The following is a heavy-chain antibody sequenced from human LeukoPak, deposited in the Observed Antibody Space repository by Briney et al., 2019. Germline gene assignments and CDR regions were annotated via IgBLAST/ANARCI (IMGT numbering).Heavy chain of an antibody. V-gene: IGHV3-48*03. CDR1: GFNFSSYE. J-gene: IGHJ4*02. D-gene: IGHD5-18*01. CDR2: ISSSGSTI. CDR3: ARVHYNTAMVHIDY. Sequence: PGGSLRLSCSASGFNFSSYEMHCLGQAPGKGLEWISYISSSGSTIYYADSVKGRFTISRDNGKNSLYLQMNSLGAEDTAVYYCARVHYNTAMVHIDYWGQGTLVTVSS.